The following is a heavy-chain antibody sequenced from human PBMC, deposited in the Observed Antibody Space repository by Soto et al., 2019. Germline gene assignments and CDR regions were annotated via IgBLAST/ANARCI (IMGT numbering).Heavy chain of an antibody. CDR3: ARDGLLFSGPYRPSRFDY. CDR1: GFKFRDSW. CDR2: IKHDTSEA. J-gene: IGHJ4*02. V-gene: IGHV3-7*03. D-gene: IGHD3-16*02. Sequence: GGSLRLSCAASGFKFRDSWMSWVRQAPGKGLEWVGNIKHDTSEAHYADSVKGRFTITRDNIKNFLFLQMNGLRSDDTASYYCARDGLLFSGPYRPSRFDYWGLGTLVTVSS.